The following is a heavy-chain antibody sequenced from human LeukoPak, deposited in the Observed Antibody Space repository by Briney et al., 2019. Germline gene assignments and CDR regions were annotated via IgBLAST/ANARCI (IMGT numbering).Heavy chain of an antibody. Sequence: PGGSLRLSCAASGFTFSSYAMSWVRQAPGKGLEWVSAISGSGDTTYYADSVKGRFTISRDNSKNTLYLQMNSLRAEDTALYYCTKLQGYTAMVYCYMDVWGKGTMVTVSS. D-gene: IGHD5-18*01. J-gene: IGHJ6*03. V-gene: IGHV3-23*01. CDR1: GFTFSSYA. CDR3: TKLQGYTAMVYCYMDV. CDR2: ISGSGDTT.